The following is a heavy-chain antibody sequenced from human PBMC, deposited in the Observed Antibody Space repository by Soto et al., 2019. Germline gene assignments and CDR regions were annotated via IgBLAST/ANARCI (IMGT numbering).Heavy chain of an antibody. CDR3: ARGRITRDIVVVVAAEVGAFDI. V-gene: IGHV1-18*04. Sequence: QVQLVQSGAEVKKPGASVKVSCKASGYTFTSYGISWVRQAPGQGLEWMGWISAYNGNTNYAQKLQGRVTMTTDTSTSKAYMELRSLRSDDTAVYYCARGRITRDIVVVVAAEVGAFDIWGQGTMVTVSS. D-gene: IGHD2-15*01. CDR1: GYTFTSYG. CDR2: ISAYNGNT. J-gene: IGHJ3*02.